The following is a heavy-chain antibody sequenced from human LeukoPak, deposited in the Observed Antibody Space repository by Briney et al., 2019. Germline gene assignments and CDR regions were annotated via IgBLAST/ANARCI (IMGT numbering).Heavy chain of an antibody. CDR3: ARVSQTPGGRGYFDY. CDR2: ISSSSSTI. CDR1: GFTFSSYS. V-gene: IGHV3-48*01. J-gene: IGHJ4*02. Sequence: GGSLRLSCAASGFTFSSYSMNWVRQAPGKGLEWVSYISSSSSTIYYADSVKGRFTISRDNAKNSLYLQVNSLRAEDTAVYYCARVSQTPGGRGYFDYWGQGTLVTVSS. D-gene: IGHD2-15*01.